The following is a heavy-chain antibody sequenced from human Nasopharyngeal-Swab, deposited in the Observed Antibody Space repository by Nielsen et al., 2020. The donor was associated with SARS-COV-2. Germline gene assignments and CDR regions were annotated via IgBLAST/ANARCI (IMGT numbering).Heavy chain of an antibody. D-gene: IGHD6-13*01. CDR1: GFTFSSYW. Sequence: GWSLRLSCAASGFTFSSYWMHWVRQAPGKGLVWVSRINSDGSSTSYADSVKGRFTISRDNAKNTLYLQMNSLRAEDTAVYYCATNSYSSSWYKYYYGMDVWGQGTTVTVSS. V-gene: IGHV3-74*01. CDR3: ATNSYSSSWYKYYYGMDV. J-gene: IGHJ6*02. CDR2: INSDGSST.